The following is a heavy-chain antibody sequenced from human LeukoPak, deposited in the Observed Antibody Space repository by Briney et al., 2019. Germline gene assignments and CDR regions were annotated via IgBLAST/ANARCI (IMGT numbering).Heavy chain of an antibody. CDR3: ARVRLGYDSSGYYLKGSAFDI. D-gene: IGHD3-22*01. CDR1: GGTFSSYA. J-gene: IGHJ3*02. Sequence: SVKVSCKASGGTFSSYAISWVRQAPGQGLEWMGGIIPIFGTANYAQKFQGRVTITTDGSTSTAYMELSSLRSEDTAVYYCARVRLGYDSSGYYLKGSAFDIGGQGTMVTVSS. CDR2: IIPIFGTA. V-gene: IGHV1-69*05.